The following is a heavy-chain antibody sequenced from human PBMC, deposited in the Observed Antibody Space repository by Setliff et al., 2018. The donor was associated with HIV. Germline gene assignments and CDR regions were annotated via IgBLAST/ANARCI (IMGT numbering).Heavy chain of an antibody. Sequence: GAYLKISCAASGFSFDDYGMIWVRQIPGKGLEWLSGINWNGGSVGYGDSVQGRFTISRDNAKTSLYLQMNSLRVEDTALSYLARDLRPLAAITFGRVDYWGQGTMVTVSS. D-gene: IGHD3-16*01. CDR3: ARDLRPLAAITFGRVDY. CDR2: INWNGGSV. V-gene: IGHV3-20*04. CDR1: GFSFDDYG. J-gene: IGHJ4*02.